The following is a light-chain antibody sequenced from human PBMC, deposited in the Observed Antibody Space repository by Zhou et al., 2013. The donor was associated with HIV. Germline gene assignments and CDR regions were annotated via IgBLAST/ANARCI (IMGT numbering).Light chain of an antibody. V-gene: IGKV1-39*01. J-gene: IGKJ1*01. CDR3: QQSYSTPQ. CDR1: QSISLY. CDR2: GAS. Sequence: DIQMTQSPSSLSASVGDRVTITCRASQSISLYLHWYQQKPGKAPKLLIYGASSLQSGVPSRFSGSGSGTDFTLTISSLQPEDFATYYCQQSYSTPQFGQGPRWKSN.